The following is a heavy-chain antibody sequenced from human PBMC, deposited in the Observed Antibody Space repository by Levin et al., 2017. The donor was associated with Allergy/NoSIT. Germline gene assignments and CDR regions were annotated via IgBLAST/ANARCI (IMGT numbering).Heavy chain of an antibody. CDR3: AREKWGYCNGGSCYSFDY. CDR2: IYYSGST. CDR1: GASISSGGYF. D-gene: IGHD2-15*01. Sequence: SETLSLTCTVSGASISSGGYFWSWIRQHPGKGLEWIGYIYYSGSTYYNPSLKSRVTMSVDTSKNQFTLKLSSVTAADTAVYYCAREKWGYCNGGSCYSFDYWGPGTLVTVSS. J-gene: IGHJ4*02. V-gene: IGHV4-31*03.